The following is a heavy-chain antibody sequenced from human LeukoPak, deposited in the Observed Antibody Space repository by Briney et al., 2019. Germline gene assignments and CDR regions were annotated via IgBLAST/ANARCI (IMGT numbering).Heavy chain of an antibody. CDR2: IYYSGST. D-gene: IGHD3-22*01. CDR1: GGSISSGDYY. J-gene: IGHJ4*02. Sequence: SQTLSLTCTVSGGSISSGDYYWSWIRQPPGKGLEWIGYIYYSGSTYYNPSLKSRVTISVDTSKNQFSLKLSSVTAADTAVYYCARDLPTDPDYYDSSGYYIWGQGTLVTVSS. V-gene: IGHV4-30-4*01. CDR3: ARDLPTDPDYYDSSGYYI.